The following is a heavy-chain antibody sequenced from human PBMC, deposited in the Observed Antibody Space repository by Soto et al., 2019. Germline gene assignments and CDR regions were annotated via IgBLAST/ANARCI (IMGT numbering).Heavy chain of an antibody. V-gene: IGHV4-34*01. CDR1: GGSFSAYY. Sequence: ETLSLTCDVYGGSFSAYYWSWIRQPPGKGLEWIGEVNHSGSTKYNPSLKSRVTISVDTSKNQFSLKLSSVTAADTAVYYCARGDYGDFEVGYKWFDPWGQGTLDTVSS. D-gene: IGHD4-17*01. CDR3: ARGDYGDFEVGYKWFDP. J-gene: IGHJ5*02. CDR2: VNHSGST.